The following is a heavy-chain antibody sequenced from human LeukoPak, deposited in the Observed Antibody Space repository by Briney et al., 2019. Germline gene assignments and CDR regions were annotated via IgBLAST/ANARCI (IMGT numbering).Heavy chain of an antibody. D-gene: IGHD3-22*01. CDR2: IYTSGST. CDR1: GGSISSGSYY. J-gene: IGHJ4*02. V-gene: IGHV4-61*02. CDR3: ARAYYYDSSGYYSIFDY. Sequence: SETLSLTCTVSGGSISSGSYYWSWIRQPAGKGLEWIGRIYTSGSTNYNPSLKSRVAISVDTSKNQFSLKLSSVTAADTAVYYCARAYYYDSSGYYSIFDYWGQGTLVTVSS.